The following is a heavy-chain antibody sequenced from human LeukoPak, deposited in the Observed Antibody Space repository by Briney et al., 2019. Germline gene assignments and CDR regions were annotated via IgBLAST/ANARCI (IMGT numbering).Heavy chain of an antibody. CDR3: ARETLNYYYYMDV. Sequence: GGSLRLSCAASGFIFSSYWMSWVRQAPGKGLEWVANIKQDGSEKYYVDSVKGRFTISRDNAKNSLFLQMNSLRAEDTAVYYCARETLNYYYYMDVWGKGTTVTISS. CDR1: GFIFSSYW. V-gene: IGHV3-7*01. CDR2: IKQDGSEK. J-gene: IGHJ6*03.